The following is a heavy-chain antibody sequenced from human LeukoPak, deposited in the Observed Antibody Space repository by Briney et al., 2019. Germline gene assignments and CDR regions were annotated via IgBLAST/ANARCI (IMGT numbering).Heavy chain of an antibody. D-gene: IGHD1-1*01. V-gene: IGHV1-18*01. CDR1: GYTFISFG. J-gene: IGHJ3*02. Sequence: ASVKVSCKASGYTFISFGISWVRQARGQGLEWMGWISPSSGNTNYAQKSQDRLTMSTDTSTGIAYMHLRSLRSDDTAVYYCARAGTTETGGDAFDIWGQGTMV. CDR3: ARAGTTETGGDAFDI. CDR2: ISPSSGNT.